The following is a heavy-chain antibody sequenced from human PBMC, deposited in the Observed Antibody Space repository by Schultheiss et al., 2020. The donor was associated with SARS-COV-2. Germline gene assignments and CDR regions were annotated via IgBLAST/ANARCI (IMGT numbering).Heavy chain of an antibody. J-gene: IGHJ6*02. CDR1: GFTFSSYW. CDR3: ARDQSLYSSSPIDYYGLDV. CDR2: INSDGSST. Sequence: GGSLRLSCAASGFTFSSYWMHWVRQAPGKGLVWVSRINSDGSSTSYADSVKGRFTISRDNSKNTLYLQMNSLRAEDTAVYFCARDQSLYSSSPIDYYGLDVWGQGTTVTVSS. V-gene: IGHV3-74*01. D-gene: IGHD6-6*01.